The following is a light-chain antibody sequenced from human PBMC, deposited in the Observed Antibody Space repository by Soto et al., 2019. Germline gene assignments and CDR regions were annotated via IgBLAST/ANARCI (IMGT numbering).Light chain of an antibody. Sequence: DIPLTQSPSFLSASVGDRVTITCRASQGISSYLAWYQQKPGKAPNLLIYIASTLQSGVPSRFSGSGSGSEFTLTISSLQPEDSATYYCQQLNTYPLTFGGGTKVEIK. J-gene: IGKJ4*01. CDR1: QGISSY. CDR2: IAS. CDR3: QQLNTYPLT. V-gene: IGKV1-9*01.